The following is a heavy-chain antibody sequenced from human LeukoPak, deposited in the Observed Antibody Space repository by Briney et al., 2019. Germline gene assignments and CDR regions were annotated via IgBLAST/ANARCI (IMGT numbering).Heavy chain of an antibody. V-gene: IGHV1-2*02. Sequence: ASVKVSCKTSGYTFTGYYMHWVRQAPGQGLEWMGWINPNAGGTNYAQKFQGRVTMTSDTSISTAYMELSSLKSDDTAMYYCARAPMIVVVFPPRLDFWGQGTLVTISS. CDR1: GYTFTGYY. D-gene: IGHD3-22*01. J-gene: IGHJ4*02. CDR2: INPNAGGT. CDR3: ARAPMIVVVFPPRLDF.